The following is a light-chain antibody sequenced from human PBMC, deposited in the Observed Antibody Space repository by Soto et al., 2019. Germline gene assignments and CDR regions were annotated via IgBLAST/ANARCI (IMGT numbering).Light chain of an antibody. CDR1: QGISSY. V-gene: IGKV1-8*01. J-gene: IGKJ2*01. CDR3: QQYYSYLPT. Sequence: AIRMTQSPSSFSASTGDRVTITCRASQGISSYLAWYQQKPGKAPKLLIYAASTLQSRVPSRFSGSGSGTDFTLTISCLQSEDFATYYCQQYYSYLPTFGQGTKLEIK. CDR2: AAS.